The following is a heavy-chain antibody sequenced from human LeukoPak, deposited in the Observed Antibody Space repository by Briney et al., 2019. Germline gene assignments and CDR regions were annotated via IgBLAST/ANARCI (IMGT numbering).Heavy chain of an antibody. V-gene: IGHV1-18*01. J-gene: IGHJ2*01. D-gene: IGHD2-21*02. Sequence: ASVKLSCTAAVSTVISYGISWVRRACGQGLEGMGWSSGYNANTNDAQNLQGQVTMHTDTSTSTAYMQLRSLRSDDTAVYYCARGLGVVTAQSEQPQPRYFVPWGGGTQVTVSS. CDR2: SSGYNANT. CDR3: ARGLGVVTAQSEQPQPRYFVP. CDR1: VSTVISYG.